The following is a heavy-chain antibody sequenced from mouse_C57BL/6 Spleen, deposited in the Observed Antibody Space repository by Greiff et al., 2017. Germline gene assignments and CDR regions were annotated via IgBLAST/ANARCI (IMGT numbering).Heavy chain of an antibody. D-gene: IGHD1-1*01. CDR3: ARGDYYGSSYAMGY. Sequence: QVQLQQPGAELVMPGASVKLSCKASGYTFTSYWMHWVKQRPGQGLEWIGEIDPSDSYTNYNQKFKGKSTLTVDKSSSTAYMQLSGLTSEDSAVYDCARGDYYGSSYAMGYGGQGTSVTVSS. CDR1: GYTFTSYW. CDR2: IDPSDSYT. J-gene: IGHJ4*01. V-gene: IGHV1-69*01.